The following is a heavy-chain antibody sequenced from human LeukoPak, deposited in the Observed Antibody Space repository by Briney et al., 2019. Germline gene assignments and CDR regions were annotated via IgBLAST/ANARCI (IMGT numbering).Heavy chain of an antibody. Sequence: PGGSLRLSCAASAFTFSSYGMSWVRQAPGKGLEWVSAISGDGRDIFYADAVKGRFTISRDNSKNTLFLQMNSLRAEDSAVYYCAKDYVVGSIDYWGQGTLVTVSS. CDR1: AFTFSSYG. CDR3: AKDYVVGSIDY. J-gene: IGHJ4*02. V-gene: IGHV3-23*01. CDR2: ISGDGRDI. D-gene: IGHD2-21*01.